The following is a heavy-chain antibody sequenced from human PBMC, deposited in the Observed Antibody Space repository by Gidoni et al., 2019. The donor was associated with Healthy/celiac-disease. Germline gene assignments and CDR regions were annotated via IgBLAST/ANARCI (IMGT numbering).Heavy chain of an antibody. D-gene: IGHD3-3*01. CDR2: MNPNSGNT. Sequence: QVQLVQSGAEVKKPGASVKVSCKASGYTFTSYDINWVRQDTGQGLEWMGWMNPNSGNTGYAQKFQGRVTMTRNTSISTAYMELSSLRSEDTAVYYCARGQVGYYDFWSGYSEKYYYYYGMDVWGQGTTVTVSS. V-gene: IGHV1-8*01. J-gene: IGHJ6*02. CDR1: GYTFTSYD. CDR3: ARGQVGYYDFWSGYSEKYYYYYGMDV.